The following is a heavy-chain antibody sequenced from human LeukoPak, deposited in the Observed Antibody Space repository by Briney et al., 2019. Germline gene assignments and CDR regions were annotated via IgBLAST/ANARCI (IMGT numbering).Heavy chain of an antibody. CDR3: AKYGDFLGAPFDY. Sequence: PRGSLRLSCAASGFTFSSYAMSWVRLPPGKGLQWVSSLSTSGGNTYYADSVRGRFTISRDNSKNTLYLQMSSLRAEDMAIYYCAKYGDFLGAPFDYWGQGTLVTVSS. V-gene: IGHV3-23*01. CDR1: GFTFSSYA. CDR2: LSTSGGNT. J-gene: IGHJ4*02. D-gene: IGHD4-17*01.